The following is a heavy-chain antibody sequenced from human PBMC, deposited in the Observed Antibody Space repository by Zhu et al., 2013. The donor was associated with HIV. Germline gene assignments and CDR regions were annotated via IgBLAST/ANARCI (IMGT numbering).Heavy chain of an antibody. CDR3: ARDMRGGQQPVRGAFDI. Sequence: VQLVESGGGVVQPGRSLRLSCAASGFTFSSYAMHWVRQAPGKGLEWVAVISYDGSNKYYADSVKGRFTISRDNSKNTLYLQMNSLRAEDTAVYYCARDMRGGQQPVRGAFDIWGQGTMATVSS. D-gene: IGHD6-13*01. CDR2: ISYDGSNK. CDR1: GFTFSSYA. V-gene: IGHV3-30-3*01. J-gene: IGHJ3*02.